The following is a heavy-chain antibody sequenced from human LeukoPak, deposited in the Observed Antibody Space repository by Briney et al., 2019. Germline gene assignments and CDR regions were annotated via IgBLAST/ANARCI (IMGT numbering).Heavy chain of an antibody. J-gene: IGHJ4*02. CDR3: ARHRGSSSLFDY. D-gene: IGHD6-13*01. CDR1: GGSISSYF. CDR2: VYYSGST. Sequence: SETLSLTCAVYGGSISSYFWSWIRQPPGKGLEWIGYVYYSGSTNYNPSLKSRVTISVDTSKNQFSLRLSSVSAADTAVYYCARHRGSSSLFDYWGQGTLVTVSS. V-gene: IGHV4-59*08.